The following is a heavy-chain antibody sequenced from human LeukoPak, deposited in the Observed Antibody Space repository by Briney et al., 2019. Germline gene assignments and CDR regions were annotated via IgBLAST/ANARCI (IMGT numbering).Heavy chain of an antibody. J-gene: IGHJ5*02. V-gene: IGHV3-74*01. D-gene: IGHD4-17*01. CDR2: INSDGSTT. Sequence: GGSLSLPCAASGFTFSSYWMHWVRQTPGKGLVCISRINSDGSTTSYADSMKGRFTISRDNTKNTLYLQMSSLRDEDTAVYYCARARDYGDYVNWFDPWGQGTLVTVSS. CDR3: ARARDYGDYVNWFDP. CDR1: GFTFSSYW.